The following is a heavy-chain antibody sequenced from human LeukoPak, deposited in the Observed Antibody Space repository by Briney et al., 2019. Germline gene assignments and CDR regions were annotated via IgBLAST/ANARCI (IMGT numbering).Heavy chain of an antibody. V-gene: IGHV3-21*01. J-gene: IGHJ4*02. CDR1: GFTFSSYS. CDR3: ARLYGSGSYLGPLGY. D-gene: IGHD3-10*01. CDR2: ISSSSSYI. Sequence: GGSLRLSCAASGFTFSSYSMNWVRQAPGKGLEWVSSISSSSSYIYYADSVKSRFTISRDNAKNSLYLQMNSLRAEDTAVYYCARLYGSGSYLGPLGYWGQGTLVTVSS.